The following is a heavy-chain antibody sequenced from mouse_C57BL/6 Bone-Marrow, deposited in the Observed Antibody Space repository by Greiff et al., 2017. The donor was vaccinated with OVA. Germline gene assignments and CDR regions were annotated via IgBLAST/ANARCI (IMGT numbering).Heavy chain of an antibody. CDR2: IILKSDNYAT. V-gene: IGHV6-3*01. D-gene: IGHD1-1*02. CDR1: GFTFSNYW. CDR3: TRYYGDRYDYAMDY. Sequence: EVKLMESGGGLVQPGGSMKLSCVASGFTFSNYWLNWVRQSKEMGLEWVAQIILKSDNYATHYAGSVKVRLTSLRDDSKSSVYLQINNLRAEDTGIYYCTRYYGDRYDYAMDYWGQGTSVTVSS. J-gene: IGHJ4*01.